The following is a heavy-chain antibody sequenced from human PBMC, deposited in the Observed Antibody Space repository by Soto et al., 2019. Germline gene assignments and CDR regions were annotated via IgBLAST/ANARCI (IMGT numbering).Heavy chain of an antibody. CDR1: GFTFSSYS. CDR2: ISSSSSYI. J-gene: IGHJ3*02. CDR3: AIDPNDAFDI. Sequence: GGSLRLSCAPSGFTFSSYSMNWVRQAPGKGLEWVSSISSSSSYIYYADSVKGRFTISRDNAKNSLYLQMNSLRAEDTAVYYCAIDPNDAFDIWGQGTMVTVSS. V-gene: IGHV3-21*01.